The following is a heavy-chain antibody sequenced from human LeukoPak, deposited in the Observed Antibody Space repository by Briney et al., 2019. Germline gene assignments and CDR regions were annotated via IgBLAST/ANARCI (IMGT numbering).Heavy chain of an antibody. Sequence: SVTVSCKASGGTFSIYAISWVRQAPGQGREWMGGIIPIFGTANYAQKFQGRVTITADESTSTAYMEVSSLRSEDTAVYYCARSPLSTVAGDINNWFDPWGQGTLVTASS. CDR1: GGTFSIYA. V-gene: IGHV1-69*13. J-gene: IGHJ5*02. CDR3: ARSPLSTVAGDINNWFDP. D-gene: IGHD6-19*01. CDR2: IIPIFGTA.